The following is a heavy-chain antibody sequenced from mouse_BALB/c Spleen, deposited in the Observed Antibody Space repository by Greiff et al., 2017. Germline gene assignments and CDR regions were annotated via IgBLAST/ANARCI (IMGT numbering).Heavy chain of an antibody. CDR3: ARDYYGSSYPFAY. CDR1: GFTFSDYY. J-gene: IGHJ3*01. D-gene: IGHD1-1*01. CDR2: ISDGGSYT. V-gene: IGHV5-4*02. Sequence: EVKLVESGGGLVKPGGSLKLSCAASGFTFSDYYMYWVRQTPEKRLEWVATISDGGSYTYYPDSVKGRFTISRDNAKNNLYLQMSSLKSEDTAMYYCARDYYGSSYPFAYWGQGTLVTVSA.